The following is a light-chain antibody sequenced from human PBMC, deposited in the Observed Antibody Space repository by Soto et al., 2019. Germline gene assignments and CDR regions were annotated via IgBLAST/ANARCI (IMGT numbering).Light chain of an antibody. CDR2: AAS. CDR1: QSISSH. V-gene: IGKV1-39*01. J-gene: IGKJ1*01. CDR3: QQSYSTPWT. Sequence: DIQMTQSPSSLSASVGDRVTITCRADQSISSHLNWYQQKSGKAPKLLIYAASSLQSGVPSRFSGSGSGTDFTLTISSLQPEDSATYYCQQSYSTPWTFGQGTKVEIK.